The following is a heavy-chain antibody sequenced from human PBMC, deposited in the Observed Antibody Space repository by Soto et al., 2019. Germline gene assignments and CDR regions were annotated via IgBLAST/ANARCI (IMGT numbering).Heavy chain of an antibody. V-gene: IGHV1-18*01. Sequence: PRASVKVSCKASGYTFSNFGINWVRQAPGQGLEWMGWISGYNGNTKYAQKLQGRVTTTTDTSTSTAYMELRSLRSDDTAVYYCARVGGRGSGWGRYAMGVWGQGTTVTVSS. J-gene: IGHJ6*02. CDR2: ISGYNGNT. CDR1: GYTFSNFG. D-gene: IGHD3-16*01. CDR3: ARVGGRGSGWGRYAMGV.